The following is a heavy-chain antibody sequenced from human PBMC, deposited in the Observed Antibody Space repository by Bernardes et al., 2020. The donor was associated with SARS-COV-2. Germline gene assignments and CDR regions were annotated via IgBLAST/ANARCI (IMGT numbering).Heavy chain of an antibody. CDR2: IYYSGST. J-gene: IGHJ4*02. CDR3: ARSVPPLNEGRFDY. Sequence: SETLSLTCTVSGGSISSSSYYWGWIRQPPGKGLEWIGSIYYSGSTYYNPSLKSRVTISVDTSKNQFSLKLSSVTAADTAVYYCARSVPPLNEGRFDYWGQGTLVTVSS. V-gene: IGHV4-39*01. CDR1: GGSISSSSYY. D-gene: IGHD1-1*01.